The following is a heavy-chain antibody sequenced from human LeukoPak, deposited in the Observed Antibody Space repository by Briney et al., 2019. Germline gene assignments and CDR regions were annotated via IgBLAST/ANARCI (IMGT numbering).Heavy chain of an antibody. CDR1: GGSISSGGYS. Sequence: SQTLSLTCAVSGGSISSGGYSWSWIRQPPGKGLEWIGYIYHSGSTHYNPSLKSRVTISVDRSKNQFSLKLSSVTAADTAVYYCATTYYYDSSGYYYYGMDVWGQGTTVTVSS. D-gene: IGHD3-22*01. J-gene: IGHJ6*02. CDR2: IYHSGST. V-gene: IGHV4-30-2*02. CDR3: ATTYYYDSSGYYYYGMDV.